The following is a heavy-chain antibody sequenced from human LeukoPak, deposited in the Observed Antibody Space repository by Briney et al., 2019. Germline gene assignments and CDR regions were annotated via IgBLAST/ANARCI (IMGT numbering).Heavy chain of an antibody. V-gene: IGHV3-30*04. CDR3: ARAPTDYYGSGSYYFVFDY. J-gene: IGHJ4*02. CDR1: GFTFSSYA. D-gene: IGHD3-10*01. Sequence: GGSLRLSCAASGFTFSSYAMHWVRQAPGKGLERVAVISYDGSNKYYADSVKGRFTISRDNAKNTLYLQMNSLRAEDTAVYYCARAPTDYYGSGSYYFVFDYWGQGTLVTVSS. CDR2: ISYDGSNK.